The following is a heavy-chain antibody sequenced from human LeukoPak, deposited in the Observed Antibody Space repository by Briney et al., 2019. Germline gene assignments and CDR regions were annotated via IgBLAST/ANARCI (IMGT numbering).Heavy chain of an antibody. CDR1: SDSISSPY. CDR2: FVHTGRL. Sequence: PSETLSLTCTGSSDSISSPYWSWIRQPPGKGLEWIAYFVHTGRLVYNPSLTSRATISLDTSKSQFSLTLRSVTAANTAVYYCATGVDLAKIRTWGQGTLVFVSS. J-gene: IGHJ5*02. CDR3: ATGVDLAKIRT. D-gene: IGHD5-12*01. V-gene: IGHV4-59*11.